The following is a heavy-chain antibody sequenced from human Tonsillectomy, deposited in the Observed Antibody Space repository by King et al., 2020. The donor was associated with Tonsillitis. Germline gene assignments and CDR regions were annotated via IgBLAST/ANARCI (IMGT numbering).Heavy chain of an antibody. J-gene: IGHJ4*02. Sequence: VQLVESGGGWVQPGGSLRLSCAASGFTFSSYAMSWVRQAPGKGLEWVSAISASGGSTYYADSVKGRFTISRDNSKNTLYLQMNSLRAEDTAVYYCAKGDDYYDGSGYYSMAHFDYWGQGTLVTVSS. V-gene: IGHV3-23*04. CDR3: AKGDDYYDGSGYYSMAHFDY. CDR2: ISASGGST. CDR1: GFTFSSYA. D-gene: IGHD3-22*01.